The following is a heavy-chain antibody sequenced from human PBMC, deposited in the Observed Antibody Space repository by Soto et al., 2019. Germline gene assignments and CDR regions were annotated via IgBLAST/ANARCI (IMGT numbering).Heavy chain of an antibody. CDR1: GYTFTSYY. J-gene: IGHJ6*03. D-gene: IGHD2-2*02. CDR3: ARDQETHKLYYDYYYMDV. CDR2: INPSGGST. V-gene: IGHV1-46*03. Sequence: ASVKVSCKASGYTFTSYYIHWVRQAPGQGLEWMGIINPSGGSTSYAQKFQGRVTMTRDTSTSTVYMEVSGLRSEDTAVYYCARDQETHKLYYDYYYMDVWGKGTTVTVSS.